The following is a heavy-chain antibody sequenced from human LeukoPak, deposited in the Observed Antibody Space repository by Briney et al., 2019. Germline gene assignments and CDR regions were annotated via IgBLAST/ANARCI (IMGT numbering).Heavy chain of an antibody. V-gene: IGHV1-69*13. CDR3: AREMEAGTIDY. CDR2: IIPIFGTA. D-gene: IGHD6-19*01. Sequence: SVKVSCKASGYTFTSYGISWVRQAPGQGLEWMGGIIPIFGTANYAQKFQGRVTITADESTSTAYMELSSLRSEDTAVYYCAREMEAGTIDYWGQGTLVTVSS. J-gene: IGHJ4*02. CDR1: GYTFTSYG.